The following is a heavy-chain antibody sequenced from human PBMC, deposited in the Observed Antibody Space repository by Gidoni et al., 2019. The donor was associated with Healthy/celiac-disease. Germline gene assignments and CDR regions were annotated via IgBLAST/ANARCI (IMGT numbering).Heavy chain of an antibody. CDR2: ISSSSSYI. D-gene: IGHD1-26*01. J-gene: IGHJ3*02. Sequence: EVQLVESGGGLVKPGGSLRLSCAASGFTFSSYSMNWVRQAPGKGLEWVSSISSSSSYIYYADSVKGRFTISRDNAKNSLYLQMNSLRAEDTAVYYCARVSVGATKILFAFYAFDIWGQGTMVTVSS. V-gene: IGHV3-21*01. CDR1: GFTFSSYS. CDR3: ARVSVGATKILFAFYAFDI.